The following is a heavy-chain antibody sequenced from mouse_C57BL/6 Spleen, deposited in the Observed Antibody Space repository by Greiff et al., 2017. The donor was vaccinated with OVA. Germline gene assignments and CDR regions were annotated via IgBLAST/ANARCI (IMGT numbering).Heavy chain of an antibody. J-gene: IGHJ4*01. CDR1: GYTFTSYW. Sequence: QVQLQQPGAELVKPGASVKMSCKASGYTFTSYWITWVKQRPGQGLEWIGDIYPGSGSTNYNEKFKSKATLTVDTSSSTAYMQLSSLTSEDSAVYYCARRGKLLSYAMDYWGQGTSVTVSS. V-gene: IGHV1-55*01. CDR2: IYPGSGST. CDR3: ARRGKLLSYAMDY. D-gene: IGHD1-1*01.